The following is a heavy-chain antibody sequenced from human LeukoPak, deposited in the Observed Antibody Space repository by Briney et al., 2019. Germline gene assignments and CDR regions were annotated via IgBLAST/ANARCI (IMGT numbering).Heavy chain of an antibody. CDR2: INTGNGNT. CDR3: ARNTETAIPLPYYFDY. CDR1: GYTFTSYA. D-gene: IGHD2-21*02. V-gene: IGHV1-3*04. Sequence: GASVKVSCKASGYTFTSYAIHRVRQAPGQRLECMGWINTGNGNTKYSQKFQGRVTITRDTSASTAYMDLSSLRSEDTAVYYCARNTETAIPLPYYFDYWGQGTLVTVSS. J-gene: IGHJ4*02.